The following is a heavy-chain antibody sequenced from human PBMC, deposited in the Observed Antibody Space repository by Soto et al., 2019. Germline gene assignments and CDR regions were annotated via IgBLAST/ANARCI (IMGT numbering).Heavy chain of an antibody. CDR1: GGTFSSYA. CDR2: IIPIFGTA. V-gene: IGHV1-69*12. Sequence: QVQLVQSGAEVKKPGSSVKVSCKASGGTFSSYAISWVRQAPGQGLEWMGGIIPIFGTANYAQKFQGRVTITADESTSPDSVEVGSLRSEDTAVYYCARVGSSWTNNWLDPWGQGTLVTVSS. J-gene: IGHJ5*02. CDR3: ARVGSSWTNNWLDP. D-gene: IGHD6-13*01.